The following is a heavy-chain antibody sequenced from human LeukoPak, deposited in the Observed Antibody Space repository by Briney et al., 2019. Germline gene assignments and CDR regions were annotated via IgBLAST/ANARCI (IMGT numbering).Heavy chain of an antibody. V-gene: IGHV1-8*01. CDR3: AGGRSGLAAAGTYDY. D-gene: IGHD6-13*01. Sequence: GASVKVSCKASGYTFTSSDINWVRQAAGQGLEWMGWINPNSGRTGYAQKFQGRVTMTANTSINTAYMELSSLRFDDTAVYYCAGGRSGLAAAGTYDYWGQGTLITVSS. J-gene: IGHJ4*02. CDR2: INPNSGRT. CDR1: GYTFTSSD.